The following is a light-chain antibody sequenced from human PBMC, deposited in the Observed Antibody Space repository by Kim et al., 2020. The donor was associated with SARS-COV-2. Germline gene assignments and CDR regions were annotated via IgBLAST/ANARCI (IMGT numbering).Light chain of an antibody. V-gene: IGKV3-20*01. CDR1: QSVSRSY. Sequence: SPGERANLSCRASQSVSRSYLAWYQQKPGQAPRLLIYGASSRATGIPDRFSGSGSGTDFTLTISRLEPEDFAVYYCQQYGSSPRTFGQGTKVDIK. J-gene: IGKJ1*01. CDR2: GAS. CDR3: QQYGSSPRT.